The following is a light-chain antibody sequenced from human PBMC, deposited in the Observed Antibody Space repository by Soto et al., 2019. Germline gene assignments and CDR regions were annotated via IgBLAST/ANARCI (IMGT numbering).Light chain of an antibody. CDR2: DAS. Sequence: EIVLTQSPATLSLSPGERATLACRASQRVSSYLAWYQQKPGQAPRLLIYDASNRATGIPARFSGSGSGTDFTLTSSSLEPEDFAVYYCQQRSILITFGQGTRLEIK. J-gene: IGKJ5*01. CDR1: QRVSSY. V-gene: IGKV3-11*01. CDR3: QQRSILIT.